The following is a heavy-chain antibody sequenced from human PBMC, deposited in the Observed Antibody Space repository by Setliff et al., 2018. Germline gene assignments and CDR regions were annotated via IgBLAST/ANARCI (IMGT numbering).Heavy chain of an antibody. J-gene: IGHJ4*02. CDR1: GFTFGDYA. V-gene: IGHV3-49*04. D-gene: IGHD2-15*01. CDR3: TRVEFYCSGGSCYYFDY. Sequence: GESLRLSCTASGFTFGDYAMSWVRQAPGKGLEWVGFIRSKAYGGTTEYAASVKGRFTISRDDSKSIAYLQMNSLKTEDTAVYYCTRVEFYCSGGSCYYFDYWGQGTLVTVSS. CDR2: IRSKAYGGTT.